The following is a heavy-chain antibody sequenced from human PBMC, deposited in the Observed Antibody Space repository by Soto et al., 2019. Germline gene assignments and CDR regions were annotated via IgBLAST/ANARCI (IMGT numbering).Heavy chain of an antibody. CDR3: AGGGEGYYDSSGYFDY. Sequence: SETLSLTCTVSSGSISSGGYYWSWIRQHPGKGLEWIGYISYSGTTYYNPSLKSRVTISVDTSKNQFSLKLSSVTAADTAVYYCAGGGEGYYDSSGYFDYWGQGTPVTV. CDR2: ISYSGTT. D-gene: IGHD3-22*01. J-gene: IGHJ4*02. V-gene: IGHV4-31*03. CDR1: SGSISSGGYY.